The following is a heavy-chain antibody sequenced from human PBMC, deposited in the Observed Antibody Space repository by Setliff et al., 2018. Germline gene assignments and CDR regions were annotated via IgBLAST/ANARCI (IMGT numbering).Heavy chain of an antibody. J-gene: IGHJ4*02. D-gene: IGHD6-13*01. CDR3: AKGLRIAAA. Sequence: SLRLSCTASGFTFGDYAMSWVRQAPGKGLEWVGFIRSKAYGGTTEYAASVKGRFTISRDNSKNTLYLQMNSLRAEDTAVYYCAKGLRIAAAWGQGTLVTVSS. CDR2: IRSKAYGGTT. V-gene: IGHV3-49*04. CDR1: GFTFGDYA.